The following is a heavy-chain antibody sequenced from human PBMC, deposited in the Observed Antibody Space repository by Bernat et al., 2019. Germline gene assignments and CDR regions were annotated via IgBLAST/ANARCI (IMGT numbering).Heavy chain of an antibody. Sequence: EVQLLESGGGLVQPGGSLRLSCAASGLTFTTYAMNWVRQAPGKGLEWVSAITDSGSSSYYADSVKGRFTISRDNSKNTLYLQMNSLRAEDTAVYFCAKLFNSDKKWFDPWGQGTLVTVSS. CDR2: ITDSGSSS. J-gene: IGHJ5*02. D-gene: IGHD2-21*02. V-gene: IGHV3-23*01. CDR3: AKLFNSDKKWFDP. CDR1: GLTFTTYA.